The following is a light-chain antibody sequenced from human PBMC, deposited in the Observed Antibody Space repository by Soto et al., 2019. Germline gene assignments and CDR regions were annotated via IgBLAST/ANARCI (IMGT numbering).Light chain of an antibody. CDR2: DVS. V-gene: IGLV2-11*01. CDR1: SSDVGGDKY. Sequence: QSALTQPRSVSGSPGQSVTISCTGTSSDVGGDKYVSWYQQHPGKAPKLMIYDVSKRPSGVPDRFSGSKSGNTASLTISGLLAEDEADYYCCSYAGSYIFVVFGGGTKLTVL. J-gene: IGLJ2*01. CDR3: CSYAGSYIFVV.